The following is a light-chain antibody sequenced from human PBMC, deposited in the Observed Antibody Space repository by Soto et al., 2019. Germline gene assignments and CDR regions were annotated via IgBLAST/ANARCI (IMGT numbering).Light chain of an antibody. J-gene: IGKJ2*01. Sequence: EIVLTQSPRSLPVTPGEPASISCRSSQSLLQGNGYNSLDWYLQRPGQSPQLLIYLGSHRPSGVPDRFSCSGSGTDFTLKISRVEAQDVGVYYCMQVLQTPYAVGQGNKLEIK. V-gene: IGKV2-28*01. CDR1: QSLLQGNGYNS. CDR2: LGS. CDR3: MQVLQTPYA.